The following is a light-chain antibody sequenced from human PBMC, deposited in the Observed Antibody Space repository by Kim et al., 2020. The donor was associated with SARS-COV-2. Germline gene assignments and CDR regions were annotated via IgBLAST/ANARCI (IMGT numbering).Light chain of an antibody. J-gene: IGKJ1*01. V-gene: IGKV1-27*01. Sequence: ESAGDRVTITCRASQIISSYLAWYQQKPGKAPTVLIYGASTLHSGVPSRFSGSGSGTDFTLTISSLQPEDVGTYYCQKYDSAPWTFGHGTKVDIK. CDR2: GAS. CDR3: QKYDSAPWT. CDR1: QIISSY.